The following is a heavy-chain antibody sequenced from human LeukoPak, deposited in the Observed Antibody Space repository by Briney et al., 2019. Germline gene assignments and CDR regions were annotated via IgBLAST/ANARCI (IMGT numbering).Heavy chain of an antibody. Sequence: SQTLSLTCTVSGGSISSGGYYWSWIRQPPGKGLEWIGYIYHSGSTYYNPSLKSRVTISVDRSKNQFSLKLSSVTAADTAVYYCATSLIYDSSGYYVPGWGQGTLVTVSS. D-gene: IGHD3-22*01. V-gene: IGHV4-30-2*01. CDR2: IYHSGST. J-gene: IGHJ4*02. CDR3: ATSLIYDSSGYYVPG. CDR1: GGSISSGGYY.